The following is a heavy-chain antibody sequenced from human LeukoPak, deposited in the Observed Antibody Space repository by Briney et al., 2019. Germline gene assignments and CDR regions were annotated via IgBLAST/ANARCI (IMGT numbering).Heavy chain of an antibody. CDR1: GFTFSDYY. CDR3: ASGSSGYYSYTFDI. V-gene: IGHV3-11*01. CDR2: ISSSGSTI. J-gene: IGHJ3*02. Sequence: PGGSLRLSCAASGFTFSDYYMSWIRQAPGKGLEWVSYISSSGSTIYYADSGKGRFTISRDNAKNSLYLQMKSLRAEDTAVYYCASGSSGYYSYTFDIWGQGTMVTVSS. D-gene: IGHD3-22*01.